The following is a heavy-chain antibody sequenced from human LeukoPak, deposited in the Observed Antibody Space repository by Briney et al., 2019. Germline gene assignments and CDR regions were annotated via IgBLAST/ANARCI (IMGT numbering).Heavy chain of an antibody. CDR1: GFTFSSYA. V-gene: IGHV3-30-3*01. CDR2: ISYDGSNK. CDR3: ARGRPHGNDY. D-gene: IGHD4-23*01. Sequence: GRSLRLSCAASGFTFSSYAMHWVRQAPGKGLEWVAVISYDGSNKYYADSVKGRFSISRDNAKNTLYLQMNSLRVEDTAVYYCARGRPHGNDYWGRGTLVTVSS. J-gene: IGHJ4*02.